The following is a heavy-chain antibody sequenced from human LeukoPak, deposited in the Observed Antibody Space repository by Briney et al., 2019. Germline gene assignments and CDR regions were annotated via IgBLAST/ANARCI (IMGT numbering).Heavy chain of an antibody. J-gene: IGHJ4*02. D-gene: IGHD3-22*01. CDR3: ARVIDSSGPDY. V-gene: IGHV4-30-4*08. Sequence: SETLSLTCTVSGGSISSGDYYWSWLRQPPGKGLEWIGYIYYSGSTYYNPSLKSRVTISVDTSKNQFSLKLSSVTAADTAVYYCARVIDSSGPDYWGQGTLVTVSS. CDR1: GGSISSGDYY. CDR2: IYYSGST.